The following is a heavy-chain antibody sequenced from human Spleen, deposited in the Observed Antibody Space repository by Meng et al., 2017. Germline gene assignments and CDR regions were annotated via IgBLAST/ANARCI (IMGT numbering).Heavy chain of an antibody. CDR3: ARDVNYYFGMDV. D-gene: IGHD3-10*01. Sequence: GESLKISCAASGFTFTTYSLHWFRQAPGKGLEWVAVISFDATNIYYADSVKGRFTISRDNSRNTLFLQMNSLRPEDTAVYYCARDVNYYFGMDVWGQGTTVTVSS. V-gene: IGHV3-30*03. CDR1: GFTFTTYS. CDR2: ISFDATNI. J-gene: IGHJ6*02.